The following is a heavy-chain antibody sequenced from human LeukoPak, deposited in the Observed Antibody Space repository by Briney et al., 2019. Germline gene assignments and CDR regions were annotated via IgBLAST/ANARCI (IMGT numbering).Heavy chain of an antibody. CDR1: GYSISSGYY. J-gene: IGHJ3*02. CDR2: IYHSGST. Sequence: PSETLSLTCAVSGYSISSGYYWGWIRQPPGKGLEWIGSIYHSGSTYYNPSLKSRVTISGDTSKNQFSLKLSSVTAADTAVYYCARDRNEANAFDIWGQGTMVTVCS. V-gene: IGHV4-38-2*02. CDR3: ARDRNEANAFDI.